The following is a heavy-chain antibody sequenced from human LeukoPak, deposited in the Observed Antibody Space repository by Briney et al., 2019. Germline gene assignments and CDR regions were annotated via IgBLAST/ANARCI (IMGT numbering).Heavy chain of an antibody. J-gene: IGHJ4*02. D-gene: IGHD2-2*02. CDR1: GFTFSSYA. CDR3: AKYIVVVPAAIPGGDYFDY. CDR2: ISGSGGST. Sequence: PGGSLRLSCAASGFTFSSYAMSWVRQAPGKGLEWVSAISGSGGSTYYADSVKGRFTISRDNSKNTLYLQTNSLRAEDTAVYYCAKYIVVVPAAIPGGDYFDYWGQGTLVTVSS. V-gene: IGHV3-23*01.